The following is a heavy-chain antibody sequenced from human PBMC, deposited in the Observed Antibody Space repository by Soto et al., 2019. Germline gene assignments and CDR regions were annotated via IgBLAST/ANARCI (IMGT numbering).Heavy chain of an antibody. CDR1: GFTFSSFN. CDR2: ISSGGSYM. V-gene: IGHV3-21*06. CDR3: SSAWSNFDH. Sequence: EVQLVESGGGLVNPGGSLRLSCATSGFTFSSFNMNWVRQAPGKGLEWVSSISSGGSYMYYADSAKGRFTISRDDAKASLYLQMNSLRAEDTAMYYCSSAWSNFDHWGQGTLVTVSS. D-gene: IGHD2-8*02. J-gene: IGHJ4*02.